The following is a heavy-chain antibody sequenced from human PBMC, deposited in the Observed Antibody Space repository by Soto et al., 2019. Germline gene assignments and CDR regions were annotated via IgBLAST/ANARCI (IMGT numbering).Heavy chain of an antibody. CDR2: ISGSGGST. J-gene: IGHJ4*02. V-gene: IGHV3-23*01. CDR3: AKDLIPNYYDSSGPLDY. D-gene: IGHD3-22*01. Sequence: EVQLLESGGGLVQPGGSLRLSCAASGFTFSSYAMSWVRQAPGKGLEWVSAISGSGGSTYYADSVKGRFTISRDNPKNTLYLQMNSLRAEDTAVYYCAKDLIPNYYDSSGPLDYWGQGTLVTVSS. CDR1: GFTFSSYA.